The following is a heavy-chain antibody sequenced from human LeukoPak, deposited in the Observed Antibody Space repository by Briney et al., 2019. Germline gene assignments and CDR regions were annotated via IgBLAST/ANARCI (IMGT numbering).Heavy chain of an antibody. CDR3: AKGGATA. V-gene: IGHV3-74*01. D-gene: IGHD1-1*01. CDR1: GFTFSRYW. J-gene: IGHJ4*02. CDR2: INSDGSRT. Sequence: GGSLRLSCEASGFTFSRYWMHWVRQAPGKGLVWVSRINSDGSRTTYADSVKGRFSISRDNSKNTVYLQMTGLRADDTAVYYCAKGGATAWGQGVLVTVSS.